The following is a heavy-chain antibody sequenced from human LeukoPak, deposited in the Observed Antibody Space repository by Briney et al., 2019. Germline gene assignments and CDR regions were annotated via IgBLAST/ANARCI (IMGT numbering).Heavy chain of an antibody. V-gene: IGHV3-48*02. CDR2: IRTTAEGAKYA. D-gene: IGHD3-9*01. CDR3: ATDQRYAFDY. J-gene: IGHJ4*02. CDR1: GLSFTDYP. Sequence: HSGGSLRLSCATSGLSFTDYPMNWVRQAPGKGLEWISNIRTTAEGAKYAYYADSVKGRVTISRDDGKNTLYLHMNSLRDDDTAVYYCATDQRYAFDYWGQGILVTVSS.